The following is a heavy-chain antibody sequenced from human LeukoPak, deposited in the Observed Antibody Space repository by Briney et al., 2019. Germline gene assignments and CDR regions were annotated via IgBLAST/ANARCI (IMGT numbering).Heavy chain of an antibody. CDR2: INPNSGGT. CDR3: ARGGGGLAY. J-gene: IGHJ4*02. V-gene: IGHV1-2*02. Sequence: ASVKVSCKASGYSFTDYFIHWVRQAPGQGLEWMGWINPNSGGTDYAQKFQGRVTMTRDTSISTAYMELTSLTSDDTAVYFCARGGGGLAYWGPGTLVTVSS. D-gene: IGHD2-15*01. CDR1: GYSFTDYF.